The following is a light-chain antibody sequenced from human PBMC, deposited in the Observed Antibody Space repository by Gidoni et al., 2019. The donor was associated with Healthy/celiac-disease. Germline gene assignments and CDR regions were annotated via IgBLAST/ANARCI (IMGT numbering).Light chain of an antibody. V-gene: IGLV2-8*01. J-gene: IGLJ3*02. CDR2: EVS. CDR3: SSYAGSNNPPWV. Sequence: QSALTQPPSASGSPGQSVTISCTGTSSDVGGYNDVSWYQQHPGKAPKLMIYEVSKRPSGVPDRCSGSKSGNTASLTVSGLQAEDEADYYCSSYAGSNNPPWVFGGGTKLTVL. CDR1: SSDVGGYND.